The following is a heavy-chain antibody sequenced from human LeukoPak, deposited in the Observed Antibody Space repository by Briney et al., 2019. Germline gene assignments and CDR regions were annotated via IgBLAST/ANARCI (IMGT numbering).Heavy chain of an antibody. Sequence: KPSETLSLTCTVSGGSISSYYWSWIRQPPGKGLEWIGYIYYSGSTNYNPSLKSRVTISVDTSKNQFSLKLSSVTAADTAVYYCARSSYSSSSKGYFDYWGQGTLVTVSS. CDR1: GGSISSYY. V-gene: IGHV4-59*01. J-gene: IGHJ4*02. CDR2: IYYSGST. D-gene: IGHD6-6*01. CDR3: ARSSYSSSSKGYFDY.